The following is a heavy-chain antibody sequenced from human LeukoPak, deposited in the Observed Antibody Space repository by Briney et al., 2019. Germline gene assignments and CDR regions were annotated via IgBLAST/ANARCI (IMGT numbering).Heavy chain of an antibody. CDR2: ISYDGSNK. J-gene: IGHJ4*02. Sequence: GRSLRLSCAASGFTFSSYAMHWVRQAPGKGLEWVAVISYDGSNKYYADSVKGRFTISRDNSKNTLYLQMSSLRAEDTAMYYCARIGYTSSGFDYWGQGTLVTVSS. V-gene: IGHV3-30-3*01. CDR1: GFTFSSYA. D-gene: IGHD6-13*01. CDR3: ARIGYTSSGFDY.